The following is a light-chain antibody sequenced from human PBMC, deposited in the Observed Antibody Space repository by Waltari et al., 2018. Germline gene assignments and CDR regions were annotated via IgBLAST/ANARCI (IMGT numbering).Light chain of an antibody. J-gene: IGKJ4*01. Sequence: DIVMTQSPDSLAVSLGERATINCKSSQSVLYSSNNKYYLAWFQQKAGQPPKLLISWASTRESGVPDRFSGSGSGTDFTLTINSLQAEDVAVYYCHQYHSSPFTFGGGTKVEIK. CDR1: QSVLYSSNNKYY. CDR3: HQYHSSPFT. V-gene: IGKV4-1*01. CDR2: WAS.